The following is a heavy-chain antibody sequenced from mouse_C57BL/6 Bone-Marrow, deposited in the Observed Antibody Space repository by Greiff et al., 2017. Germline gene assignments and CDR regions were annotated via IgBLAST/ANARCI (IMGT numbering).Heavy chain of an antibody. CDR1: GYTFTSYW. CDR3: ARSHDNDWYAD. J-gene: IGHJ3*01. CDR2: IYPGNSDT. D-gene: IGHD2-4*01. V-gene: IGHV1-5*01. Sequence: VQLKQSGTVLARPGASVKMSCKTSGYTFTSYWMHWVKQRPGQGLEWIGAIYPGNSDTSYNQKFKGKAKLTAVTSAGTAYMELSSLTNEDSAVYYCARSHDNDWYADWGQGTLGTVAA.